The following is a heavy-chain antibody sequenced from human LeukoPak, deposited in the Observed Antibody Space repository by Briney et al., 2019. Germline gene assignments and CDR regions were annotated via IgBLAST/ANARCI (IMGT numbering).Heavy chain of an antibody. J-gene: IGHJ5*02. D-gene: IGHD6-19*01. CDR1: GYSISSGYY. V-gene: IGHV4-38-2*02. Sequence: PSETLSLTCTVSGYSISSGYYWGWIRQPPGKGLEWIGSIYHSGSTYYNPSLKSRVTISVDTSKNQFSLKLSSVTAADTAVYYCARLGRDSGWYDQTADNWFDPWGQGTLVTVSS. CDR2: IYHSGST. CDR3: ARLGRDSGWYDQTADNWFDP.